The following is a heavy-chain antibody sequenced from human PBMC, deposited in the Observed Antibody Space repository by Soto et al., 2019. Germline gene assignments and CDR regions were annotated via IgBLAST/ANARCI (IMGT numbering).Heavy chain of an antibody. V-gene: IGHV2-26*01. CDR2: IFSNDER. CDR1: GFSLTTGRMG. CDR3: ARLVADPYYYSYGLDV. J-gene: IGHJ6*02. Sequence: QVTLKESGPVLVKATETLTLTCTVSGFSLTTGRMGVSWIRQPPGKALEWLAHIFSNDERSYNSSLQPRLTISDEPSKGQVVLTMTDVGPVDTATYYCARLVADPYYYSYGLDVWGPGTTVTVSS.